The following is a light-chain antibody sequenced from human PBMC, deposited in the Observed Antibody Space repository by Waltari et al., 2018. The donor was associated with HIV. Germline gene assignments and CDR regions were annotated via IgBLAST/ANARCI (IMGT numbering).Light chain of an antibody. CDR2: QDS. CDR3: QAWDSSMVV. CDR1: KLGDKY. V-gene: IGLV3-1*01. J-gene: IGLJ2*01. Sequence: SYELTQPPSVSVSPGQTASITCSGDKLGDKYACWYQQKPGQSPVLVIYQDSKRPSGIPERFSGSNSGNTATLTISGTHAMDEADYYCQAWDSSMVVFGGGTKLTVL.